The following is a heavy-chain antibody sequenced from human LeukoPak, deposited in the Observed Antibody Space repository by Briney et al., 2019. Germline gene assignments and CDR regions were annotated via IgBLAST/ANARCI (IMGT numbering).Heavy chain of an antibody. CDR2: FKTNYNQV. D-gene: IGHD4-11*01. Sequence: GGSLRLSCVASGFAFSDYAMNWVRQAPGKGLEWVSTFKTNYNQVYYAESVRGRFTISTDNSKNTAYLQMNSLRVEDTALYYCARSVPDYTRFDFWGQGALVTVSS. CDR3: ARSVPDYTRFDF. CDR1: GFAFSDYA. V-gene: IGHV3-23*05. J-gene: IGHJ4*02.